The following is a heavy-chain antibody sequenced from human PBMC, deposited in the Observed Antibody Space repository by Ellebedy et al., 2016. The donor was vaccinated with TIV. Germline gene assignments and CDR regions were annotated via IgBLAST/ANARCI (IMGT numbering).Heavy chain of an antibody. Sequence: AASVKVSCKVSGYTLTELSMHWVRQAPGKGLEWMGGFDPEDGETIYAQKFQGRVTMTEDTSTDTAYMELSSLRSEDTAVYYCATGVYMVRGVMSGHWGQGTLVTVSS. D-gene: IGHD3-10*01. J-gene: IGHJ4*02. V-gene: IGHV1-24*01. CDR2: FDPEDGET. CDR3: ATGVYMVRGVMSGH. CDR1: GYTLTELS.